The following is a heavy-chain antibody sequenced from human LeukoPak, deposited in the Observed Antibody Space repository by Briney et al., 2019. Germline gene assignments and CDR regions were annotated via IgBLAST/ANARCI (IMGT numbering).Heavy chain of an antibody. CDR1: GVSISSSSYY. V-gene: IGHV4-39*07. Sequence: SETLSLTCTVSGVSISSSSYYWGWIRQPPGKGLEWIGSIYYSGSTYYNPSLKSRVTISVDTSKNQFSLKLSSATAADTAVYYCARKIFRGYYYMDVWGKGTTVTVSS. CDR3: ARKIFRGYYYMDV. CDR2: IYYSGST. D-gene: IGHD2-15*01. J-gene: IGHJ6*03.